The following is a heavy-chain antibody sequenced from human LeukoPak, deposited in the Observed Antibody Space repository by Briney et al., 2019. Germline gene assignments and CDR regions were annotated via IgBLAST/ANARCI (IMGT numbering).Heavy chain of an antibody. J-gene: IGHJ4*02. V-gene: IGHV1-2*02. CDR3: AREGPYCSSTSCYRPFDY. CDR2: INPNSGGT. Sequence: ASVNVSCKASGYTFTGYYMHWVRQAHGQGLEWMGWINPNSGGTNYAQKFQGRVTMTRDTSISTAYMELSRLRSDDTAVYYCAREGPYCSSTSCYRPFDYWSQGTLVTVSS. CDR1: GYTFTGYY. D-gene: IGHD2-2*02.